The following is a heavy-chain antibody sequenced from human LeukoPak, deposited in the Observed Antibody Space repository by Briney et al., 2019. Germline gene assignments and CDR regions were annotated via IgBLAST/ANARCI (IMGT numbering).Heavy chain of an antibody. D-gene: IGHD3-16*01. CDR1: GLTFSNYA. CDR3: VRDGGRGAFDI. Sequence: QTGGSLRLSCAASGLTFSNYAMDWVRQAPGKGLEWVAVLSSDGSKKYYTDSVKGRFTISRDKSNNMLYLQMNSLRPEDTAVYYCVRDGGRGAFDIWGQGTRVTVSS. V-gene: IGHV3-30*04. J-gene: IGHJ3*02. CDR2: LSSDGSKK.